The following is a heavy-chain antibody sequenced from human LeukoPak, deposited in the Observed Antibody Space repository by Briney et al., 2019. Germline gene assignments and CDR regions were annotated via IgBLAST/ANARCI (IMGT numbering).Heavy chain of an antibody. V-gene: IGHV5-51*01. J-gene: IGHJ4*02. CDR2: IYPDDSDT. CDR1: GYSFTTYW. CDR3: GRLGDSGSSWPFDY. D-gene: IGHD6-13*01. Sequence: GESLKISCKGSGYSFTTYWIAWVRQMPGKGLEWMGIIYPDDSDTRYSPSFQGQVTISADKSISTAYLQWSSLKASDTAMYYCGRLGDSGSSWPFDYWGQGTLVTVSS.